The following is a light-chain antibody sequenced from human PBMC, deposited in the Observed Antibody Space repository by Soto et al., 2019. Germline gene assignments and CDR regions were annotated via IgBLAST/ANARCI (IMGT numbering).Light chain of an antibody. CDR2: RGS. Sequence: PGERATLSCETSQTVDITSLAWYQQKPGLAPRLLIYRGSTRATGIPDRFTGSGSGTDFTLTISSLEPEDFAVYYCQAYDCSPDIFGQGTKLEIK. CDR3: QAYDCSPDI. J-gene: IGKJ2*01. V-gene: IGKV3D-20*01. CDR1: QTVDITS.